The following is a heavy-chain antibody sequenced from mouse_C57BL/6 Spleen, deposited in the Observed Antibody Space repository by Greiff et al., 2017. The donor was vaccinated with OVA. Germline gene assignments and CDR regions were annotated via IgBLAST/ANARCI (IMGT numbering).Heavy chain of an antibody. V-gene: IGHV14-2*01. D-gene: IGHD2-4*01. CDR3: ARSSNDYDSAWFAY. CDR1: GFTINDYS. CDR2: IDPEDGET. Sequence: VQLQQSGAELVKPGASVKLSCTASGFTINDYSMHWVQQRPEQGLEWIGRIDPEDGETKYAPNFQGKATITADTSSNTAYLQLSSLTSEDTAVDYCARSSNDYDSAWFAYWGKGTLVTVSA. J-gene: IGHJ3*01.